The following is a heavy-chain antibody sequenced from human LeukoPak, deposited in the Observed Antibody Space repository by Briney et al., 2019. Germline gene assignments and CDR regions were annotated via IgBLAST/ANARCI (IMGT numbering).Heavy chain of an antibody. V-gene: IGHV1-18*01. D-gene: IGHD3-10*01. CDR1: GYTFTSYG. CDR2: ISAYNGNT. Sequence: ASVKVSCKASGYTFTSYGISWVRQAPGQGLEWMGWISAYNGNTNYAQKLRGRVTMTTDTSTSTAYMELRSLRSDDTAVYYCARDDYYGSGSYSPHYYYYYMDVWGKGTTVTVSS. CDR3: ARDDYYGSGSYSPHYYYYYMDV. J-gene: IGHJ6*03.